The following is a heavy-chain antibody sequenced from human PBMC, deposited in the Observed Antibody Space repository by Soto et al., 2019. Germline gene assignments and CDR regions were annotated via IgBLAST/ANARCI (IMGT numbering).Heavy chain of an antibody. CDR3: ARDLEGCVVVPAAVWFCGMDV. CDR2: INAGNGNT. V-gene: IGHV1-3*01. D-gene: IGHD2-2*01. Sequence: ASVKVSCKASGYTFTSYAMHWVRQAPGQRLEWMGWINAGNGNTKYSQKFQGRVTITRDTSASTAYMELSSLRSEDTAVYYCARDLEGCVVVPAAVWFCGMDVWGQGTTVTVSS. CDR1: GYTFTSYA. J-gene: IGHJ6*02.